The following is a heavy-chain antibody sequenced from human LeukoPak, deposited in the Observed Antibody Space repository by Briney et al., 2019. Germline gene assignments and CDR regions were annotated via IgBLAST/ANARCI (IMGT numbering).Heavy chain of an antibody. Sequence: SETLSLTCTVSGYSISSGYYWGWIRQPPGKGLEWMGSIYYSGSTYYNPSLKSRVTISVDTSKNQFSLKLSSVTAADTAVYYCARDHRITMVRGVITNWFDPWGQGTLVTVSS. J-gene: IGHJ5*02. CDR3: ARDHRITMVRGVITNWFDP. CDR1: GYSISSGYY. V-gene: IGHV4-38-2*02. D-gene: IGHD3-10*01. CDR2: IYYSGST.